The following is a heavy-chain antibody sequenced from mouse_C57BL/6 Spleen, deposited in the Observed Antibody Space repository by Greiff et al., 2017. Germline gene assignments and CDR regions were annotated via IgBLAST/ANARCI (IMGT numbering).Heavy chain of an antibody. D-gene: IGHD1-1*01. Sequence: VQLQQSGAELVRPGASVKLSCTASGFNIKDYYMHWVKQRPEQGLEWIGRIDPEDGDTEYDPKFQGKATMTADTSSYLTYLQLRSLASVDTAVYYCTTNYGSSYVWFAYWGQGTLVTVSA. CDR3: TTNYGSSYVWFAY. CDR2: IDPEDGDT. J-gene: IGHJ3*01. V-gene: IGHV14-1*01. CDR1: GFNIKDYY.